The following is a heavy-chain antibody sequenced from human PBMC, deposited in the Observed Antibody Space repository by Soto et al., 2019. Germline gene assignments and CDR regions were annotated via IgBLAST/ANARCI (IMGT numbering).Heavy chain of an antibody. J-gene: IGHJ4*02. D-gene: IGHD5-12*01. CDR3: VRVVAIPGYPDN. Sequence: QVQLVQSGAEVRQPASSVKVSCKTSGGTFSSYAISWVRQAPGQGLEWMGGIVPIVDTSTYAQKFQGRVTITADETKSTVYMELSSLRADGTAVYYCVRVVAIPGYPDNWCQGPLVSGSS. CDR1: GGTFSSYA. CDR2: IVPIVDTS. V-gene: IGHV1-69*12.